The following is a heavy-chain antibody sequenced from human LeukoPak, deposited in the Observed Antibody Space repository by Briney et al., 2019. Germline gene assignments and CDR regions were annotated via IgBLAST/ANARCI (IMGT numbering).Heavy chain of an antibody. V-gene: IGHV1-2*02. J-gene: IGHJ5*02. CDR2: FNRNSGGT. CDR1: GYTFIGYY. CDR3: ARDSTAPFDP. Sequence: ASVKVSRKGSGYTFIGYYMHWVRQAPGQELEWMGWFNRNSGGTNYAQKCQGRVTMTRDTSISTAYMELSRLRSDDTAVYYCARDSTAPFDPWGQGTLVTVSS.